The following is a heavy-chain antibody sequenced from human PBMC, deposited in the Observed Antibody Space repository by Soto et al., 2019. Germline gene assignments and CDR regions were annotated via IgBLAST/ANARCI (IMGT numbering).Heavy chain of an antibody. CDR1: GGTFSSYA. J-gene: IGHJ5*02. CDR2: IIPIFGTA. V-gene: IGHV1-69*13. CDR3: ARYYDILTGPGNWFDP. Sequence: SVKVSCKASGGTFSSYAISWVRQAPGQGLEWMGGIIPIFGTANYAQKFQGRVTITADESTSTAYMELSSLRSEDTAVYYCARYYDILTGPGNWFDPWGQGTLVTVSS. D-gene: IGHD3-9*01.